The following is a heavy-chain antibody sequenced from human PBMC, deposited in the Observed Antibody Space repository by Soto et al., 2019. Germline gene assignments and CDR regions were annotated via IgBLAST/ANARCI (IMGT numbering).Heavy chain of an antibody. Sequence: GGCLRLSCAASGLTFSGSAMHWVRQASGKGLEWVGRIRSKANSYATAYAASVKGRFTISRDDSKNTAYLQMNSLKTEDTAVYYCTTKLVDSDPWGQGTLVTVSS. CDR2: IRSKANSYAT. V-gene: IGHV3-73*01. CDR3: TTKLVDSDP. CDR1: GLTFSGSA. J-gene: IGHJ5*02. D-gene: IGHD1-1*01.